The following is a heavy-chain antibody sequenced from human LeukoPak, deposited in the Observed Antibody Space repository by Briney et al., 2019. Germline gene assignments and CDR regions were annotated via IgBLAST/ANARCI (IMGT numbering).Heavy chain of an antibody. CDR3: AKRVDYSSPGGYFDY. D-gene: IGHD2-2*01. V-gene: IGHV3-74*01. CDR1: GFSFSGHW. J-gene: IGHJ4*02. Sequence: PGGSLRLSCTASGFSFSGHWMHWARQLPGKGLVWVSRISPTGSTTSYADSVKGRFTVSRDNSRNMLYLQIDSLRVEDTAVYYCAKRVDYSSPGGYFDYWGQGTLVTVSS. CDR2: ISPTGSTT.